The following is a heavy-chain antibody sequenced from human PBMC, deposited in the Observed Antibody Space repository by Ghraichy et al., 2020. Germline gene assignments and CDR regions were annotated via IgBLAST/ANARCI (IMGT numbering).Heavy chain of an antibody. J-gene: IGHJ4*02. V-gene: IGHV3-33*01. Sequence: GKSLNISCAASGFTFSSYGMHWVRQAPGKGLEWVAVIWYDGSNKYYADSVKGRFTISRDNSKNTLYLQMNSLRAEDTAVYYCARDLGSGSSSAFDYWGQGTLVTVSS. CDR1: GFTFSSYG. D-gene: IGHD6-6*01. CDR2: IWYDGSNK. CDR3: ARDLGSGSSSAFDY.